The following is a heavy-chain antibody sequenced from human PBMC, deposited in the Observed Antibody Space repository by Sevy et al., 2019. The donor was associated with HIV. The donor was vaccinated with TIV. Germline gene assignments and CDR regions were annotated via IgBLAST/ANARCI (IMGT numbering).Heavy chain of an antibody. Sequence: GGSLRLSCTGSGFTFGDYAMSWFRQAPGMGLEWVGFIRSKDYGGATEYAASVKGRFTISRNDSKSIADLQMNSLKTEDTAVYYCTRGYYYESSGYSDYWGQGTLVTVSS. V-gene: IGHV3-49*03. CDR2: IRSKDYGGAT. CDR3: TRGYYYESSGYSDY. J-gene: IGHJ4*02. D-gene: IGHD3-22*01. CDR1: GFTFGDYA.